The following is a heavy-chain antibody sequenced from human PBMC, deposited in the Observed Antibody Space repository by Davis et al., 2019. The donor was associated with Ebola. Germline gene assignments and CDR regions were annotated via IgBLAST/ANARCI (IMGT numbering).Heavy chain of an antibody. CDR2: INHSGRT. Sequence: PSETLSLTCAVYGGAFSGYYWSWIRQPPGKGLEWIGEINHSGRTKYNPSLKSRVTMSVDTSKTPFSLKLSSVTAADTAVYYCARDQYFSSYWYFGLWGRGTLVTVSS. V-gene: IGHV4-34*01. CDR3: ARDQYFSSYWYFGL. CDR1: GGAFSGYY. D-gene: IGHD3-10*01. J-gene: IGHJ2*01.